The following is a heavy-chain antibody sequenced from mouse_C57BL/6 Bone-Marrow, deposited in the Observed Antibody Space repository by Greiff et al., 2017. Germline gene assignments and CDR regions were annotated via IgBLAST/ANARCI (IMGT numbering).Heavy chain of an antibody. CDR2: INPNNGGT. Sequence: EVQRVESGPELVKPGASVKISCKASGYTFTDYYMNWVKQSHGKSLEWIGDINPNNGGTSYNQKFKGKATLTVDKSSSTAYMELRSLTSEDSAVYYCARNDYDAMDYWGQGSSVTVSS. CDR3: ARNDYDAMDY. CDR1: GYTFTDYY. J-gene: IGHJ4*01. V-gene: IGHV1-26*01.